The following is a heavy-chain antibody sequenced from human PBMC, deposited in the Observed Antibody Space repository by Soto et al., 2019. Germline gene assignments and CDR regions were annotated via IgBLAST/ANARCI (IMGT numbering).Heavy chain of an antibody. V-gene: IGHV3-30*03. CDR3: ASFYQPGGYCSSTSCHGYAFDI. Sequence: GGSLRLSCAASGFTFSSYGMHWVRQAPGKGLEWVAVISYDGSNKYYADSVKGRFTISRDNSKNTLYLQMNSLRAEDTAVYYGASFYQPGGYCSSTSCHGYAFDIWGQGTMVTVSS. CDR1: GFTFSSYG. D-gene: IGHD2-2*01. CDR2: ISYDGSNK. J-gene: IGHJ3*02.